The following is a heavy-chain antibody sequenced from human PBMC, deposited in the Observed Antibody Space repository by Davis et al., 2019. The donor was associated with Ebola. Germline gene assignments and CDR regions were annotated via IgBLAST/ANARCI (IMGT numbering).Heavy chain of an antibody. D-gene: IGHD2-15*01. CDR1: GFTFSSYW. Sequence: GESLKISCAASGFTFSSYWMHWVRQAPGKGLVWVSRINSDGSSTNYADSVKGRFTISRDNSKNTLYLQMNSLRAEDTAVYHCAREGGYCSGGSCYSFGFDLWGQGTMVTVS. J-gene: IGHJ3*01. CDR3: AREGGYCSGGSCYSFGFDL. CDR2: INSDGSST. V-gene: IGHV3-74*01.